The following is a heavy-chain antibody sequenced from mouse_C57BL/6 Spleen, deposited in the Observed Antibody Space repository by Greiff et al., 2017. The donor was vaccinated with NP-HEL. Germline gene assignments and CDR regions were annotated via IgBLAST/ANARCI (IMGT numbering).Heavy chain of an antibody. V-gene: IGHV1-50*01. D-gene: IGHD1-2*01. Sequence: QVQLQQSGAELVKPGASVKLSCKASGYTFTSYWMQWVKQRPGQGLEWIGEIDPSDSYTNYNQKFKGKATLTVDTSSSTAYMQLSSLTSEDSAVYYCASLRRFDYWGQGTTLTVSS. J-gene: IGHJ2*01. CDR3: ASLRRFDY. CDR2: IDPSDSYT. CDR1: GYTFTSYW.